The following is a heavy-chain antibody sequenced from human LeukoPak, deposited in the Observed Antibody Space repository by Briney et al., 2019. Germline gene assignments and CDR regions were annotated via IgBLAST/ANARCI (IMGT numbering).Heavy chain of an antibody. J-gene: IGHJ4*02. Sequence: PGGSLRLSCAASGFTFSSYSMNWVRQAPGKGLEWVSSISSSSSYIYYADSVKGRSTISRDNAKNSLYLQMNSLRAEDTAVYYCARDYDYVWGSYRYTEFDYWGQGTLVTVSS. CDR1: GFTFSSYS. V-gene: IGHV3-21*01. CDR2: ISSSSSYI. D-gene: IGHD3-16*02. CDR3: ARDYDYVWGSYRYTEFDY.